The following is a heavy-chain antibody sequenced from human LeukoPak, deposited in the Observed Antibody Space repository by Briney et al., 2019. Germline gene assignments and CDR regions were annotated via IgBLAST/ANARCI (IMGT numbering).Heavy chain of an antibody. Sequence: GGSLRLSCAASGFTFSSYEMNWVRQAPGKGLEWVSYISSSGSTIYYADSVKGRFTISRDNAKNSLYLLMNSLRAEDTAMYYCQTGWELLGDYYYMDVWGKGTTVTISS. D-gene: IGHD1-26*01. V-gene: IGHV3-48*03. CDR1: GFTFSSYE. J-gene: IGHJ6*03. CDR3: QTGWELLGDYYYMDV. CDR2: ISSSGSTI.